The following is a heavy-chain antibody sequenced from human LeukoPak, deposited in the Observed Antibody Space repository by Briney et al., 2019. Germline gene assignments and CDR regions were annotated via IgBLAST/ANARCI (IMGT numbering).Heavy chain of an antibody. CDR2: IYYSGST. Sequence: SETLSRTCSVSGGSISTYYWSWIRQPPGKVLEWIGYIYYSGSTNYNPSLKSRVTISVDTSKNQFSLKLSSVTAADTAVYYCARVDCSGGSCYAFDIWGQGTMVTVSS. CDR3: ARVDCSGGSCYAFDI. CDR1: GGSISTYY. J-gene: IGHJ3*02. D-gene: IGHD2-15*01. V-gene: IGHV4-59*01.